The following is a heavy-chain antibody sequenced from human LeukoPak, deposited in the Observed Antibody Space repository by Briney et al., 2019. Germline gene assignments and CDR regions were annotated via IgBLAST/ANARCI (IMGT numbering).Heavy chain of an antibody. CDR3: AKIGANVGF. CDR1: GFTFSSYA. Sequence: GGSLRLSCAASGFTFSSYAMSWVRQAPGKGLDWVSSINGGGGSTYYADSVKGRFTISRDNSKNTLYLQMNSLRAEDTAVYYCAKIGANVGFWGQGTLVTVSS. V-gene: IGHV3-23*01. J-gene: IGHJ4*02. D-gene: IGHD4/OR15-4a*01. CDR2: INGGGGST.